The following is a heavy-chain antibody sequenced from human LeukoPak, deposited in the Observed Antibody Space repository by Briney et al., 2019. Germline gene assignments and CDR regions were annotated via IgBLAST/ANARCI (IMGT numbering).Heavy chain of an antibody. CDR1: GFTFISYA. CDR2: ISGSGGST. V-gene: IGHV3-23*01. Sequence: GGSLRLSCAASGFTFISYAMSWVRQASGKGLELVSSISGSGGSTYYADSVKGRFTISRDNSKNTLYLQMNSLRAEDTAVYYCATRDEIPYDFWSGYYLEQRNFDYWGQGTLVTVSS. D-gene: IGHD3-3*01. J-gene: IGHJ4*02. CDR3: ATRDEIPYDFWSGYYLEQRNFDY.